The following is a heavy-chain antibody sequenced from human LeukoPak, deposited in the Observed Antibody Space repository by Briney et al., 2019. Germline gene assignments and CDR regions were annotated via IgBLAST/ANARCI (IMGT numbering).Heavy chain of an antibody. CDR2: VSGSGGST. Sequence: GGSLRLSCAASGFSFSSYVMSWVRQAPGKGLEWVSAVSGSGGSTYSADSVKGRFTISRDNSKNMVYLQTSSLRVEDTAVYYCARAGSWSSRPYFDYWGQGILVSVSS. V-gene: IGHV3-23*01. CDR3: ARAGSWSSRPYFDY. CDR1: GFSFSSYV. D-gene: IGHD1-26*01. J-gene: IGHJ4*02.